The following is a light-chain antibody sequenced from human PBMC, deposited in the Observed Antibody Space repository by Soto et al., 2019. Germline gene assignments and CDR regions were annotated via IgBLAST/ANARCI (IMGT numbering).Light chain of an antibody. J-gene: IGLJ2*01. CDR2: EVS. V-gene: IGLV2-14*01. Sequence: QSVLTQPASVSGCPGQSITISCTGTSSDDGGYNYVSWYQQHPGKAPKLMIYEVSNRPSGVSNRFSGSKSGNTASLTISGLQAEDEADYYCSSYTSSSTLVVFGGGTKVTVL. CDR3: SSYTSSSTLVV. CDR1: SSDDGGYNY.